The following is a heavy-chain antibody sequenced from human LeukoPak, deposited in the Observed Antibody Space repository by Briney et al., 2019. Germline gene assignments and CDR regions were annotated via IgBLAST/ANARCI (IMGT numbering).Heavy chain of an antibody. Sequence: GGSLRLSCAASGFTFDDYPMHWVRQAPGKGLEWVSLISWDGGSTYYADSVKGRFTISRDNSKNSLYLQMNSLRTEDTALYYCAKSYSGDDSSGYYDYWGQGTLVTVSS. J-gene: IGHJ4*02. CDR1: GFTFDDYP. V-gene: IGHV3-43*01. CDR2: ISWDGGST. D-gene: IGHD3-22*01. CDR3: AKSYSGDDSSGYYDY.